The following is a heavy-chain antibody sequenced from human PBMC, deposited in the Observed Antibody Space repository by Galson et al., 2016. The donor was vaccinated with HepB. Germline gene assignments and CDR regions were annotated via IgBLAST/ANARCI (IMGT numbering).Heavy chain of an antibody. CDR2: ISSTSHST. J-gene: IGHJ4*02. CDR1: GFTFSTSA. D-gene: IGHD3-10*01. CDR3: AKGWSCPDS. Sequence: SLRLSCAASGFTFSTSAMSWVRQAPGQGLEWVSAISSTSHSTYYADSVKGRFTISRDNAKNTLFLQMDSLKINDTSVYYCAKGWSCPDSWGQGTRVTVPS. V-gene: IGHV3-23*01.